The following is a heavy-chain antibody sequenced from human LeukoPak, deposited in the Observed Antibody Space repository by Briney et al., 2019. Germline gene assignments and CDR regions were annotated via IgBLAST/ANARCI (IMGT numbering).Heavy chain of an antibody. D-gene: IGHD2-21*02. J-gene: IGHJ3*02. CDR1: GFTVSSNY. V-gene: IGHV3-66*02. Sequence: GGSLRLSCAASGFTVSSNYMSWVRQAPGKGLEWVSVIYSGGGTDYADSVKGRFTISRDNSKNTLYLQMNSLRAEDTAVYYCARAVGVTAIHNTFDIWGQGTMVTVSS. CDR2: IYSGGGT. CDR3: ARAVGVTAIHNTFDI.